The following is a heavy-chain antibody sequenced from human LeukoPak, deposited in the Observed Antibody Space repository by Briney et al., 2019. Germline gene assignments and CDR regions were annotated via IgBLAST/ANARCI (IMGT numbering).Heavy chain of an antibody. D-gene: IGHD3-3*01. CDR3: ARAKTERITIFGVVRYYGMDV. V-gene: IGHV1-2*02. J-gene: IGHJ6*02. Sequence: ASVKVSCKASGYTFTGYYMHWVRQAPGQGHEWMGWINPNSGGTNYAQKFQGRVTMTRDTSISTAYMELSRLRSDDTAVYYCARAKTERITIFGVVRYYGMDVWGQGTTVTVSS. CDR1: GYTFTGYY. CDR2: INPNSGGT.